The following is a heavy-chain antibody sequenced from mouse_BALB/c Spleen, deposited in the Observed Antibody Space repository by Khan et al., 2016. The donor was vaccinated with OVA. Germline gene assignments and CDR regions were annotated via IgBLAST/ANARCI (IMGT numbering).Heavy chain of an antibody. V-gene: IGHV5-9*03. CDR3: ARSLIYYDYDGNAMDY. CDR1: GFTFSIYT. Sequence: EVQLVESGGGLVKPGGSLKLSCAASGFTFSIYTMSWVRQTPEKRLEWVATISSGGGDTYYPDSVKGRFTISRDHAKNNLYLQMSSLRSEDTALYYCARSLIYYDYDGNAMDYWGQGTSVTVSS. J-gene: IGHJ4*01. D-gene: IGHD2-4*01. CDR2: ISSGGGDT.